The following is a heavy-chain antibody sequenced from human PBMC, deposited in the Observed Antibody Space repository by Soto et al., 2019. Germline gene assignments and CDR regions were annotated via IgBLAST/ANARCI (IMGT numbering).Heavy chain of an antibody. J-gene: IGHJ4*02. CDR2: IWYDGSNK. Sequence: QTGGSLRLSCAASGFTFSSYGMHWVRQAPGKGLEWVAVIWYDGSNKYYADSVKGRFTIPRDNSKNTLYLQMNSLRAEDTAVYYCAVWKRSFDYWGQGTLVTVSS. CDR3: AVWKRSFDY. CDR1: GFTFSSYG. V-gene: IGHV3-33*01. D-gene: IGHD3-16*01.